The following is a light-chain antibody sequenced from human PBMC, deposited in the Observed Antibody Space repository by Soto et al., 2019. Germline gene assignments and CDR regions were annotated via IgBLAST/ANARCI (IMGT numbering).Light chain of an antibody. J-gene: IGKJ1*01. CDR1: QSLGSSY. Sequence: EVVLTQSPGTLSLSPGERATLSCRASQSLGSSYLAWYQQKPGQAPRLLIYAASSRATGIPDRFSGSGSGTDFTLTISRLEPEDFAVYFCQQYGTSLRAFGQGTKVEIK. V-gene: IGKV3-20*01. CDR3: QQYGTSLRA. CDR2: AAS.